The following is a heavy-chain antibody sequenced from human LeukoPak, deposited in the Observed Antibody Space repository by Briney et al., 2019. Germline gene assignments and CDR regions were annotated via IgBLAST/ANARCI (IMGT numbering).Heavy chain of an antibody. V-gene: IGHV4-61*02. J-gene: IGHJ6*03. CDR3: AREGPYYYYYMDV. CDR2: IYTSGST. Sequence: SQTLSLTCTVSGGSISSGSYYWSWIRQPAGKGLEWIGRIYTSGSTNYNPSLKSRVTISVDTSKNQFSLKLSSVTAADTAVYYCAREGPYYYYYMDVWGKGTTVTVSS. CDR1: GGSISSGSYY.